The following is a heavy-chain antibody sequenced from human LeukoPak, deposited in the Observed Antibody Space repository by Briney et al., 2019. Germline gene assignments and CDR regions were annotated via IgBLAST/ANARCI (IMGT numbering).Heavy chain of an antibody. CDR1: GGSIRSSYYY. CDR2: INHSGST. Sequence: SETLSLTCTVSGGSIRSSYYYWGWIRQPPGKGLEWIGEINHSGSTNYNPSLKSRVTISVDTSKNQFSLKLSSVTAADTAVYYCARGQYYDFWSGYSDYYYYGMDVWGQGTTVTVSS. J-gene: IGHJ6*02. CDR3: ARGQYYDFWSGYSDYYYYGMDV. V-gene: IGHV4-39*07. D-gene: IGHD3-3*01.